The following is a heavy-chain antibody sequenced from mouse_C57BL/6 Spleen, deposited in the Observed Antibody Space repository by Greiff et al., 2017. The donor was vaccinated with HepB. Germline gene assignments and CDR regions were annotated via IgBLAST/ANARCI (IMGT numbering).Heavy chain of an antibody. D-gene: IGHD4-1*01. CDR3: ARGALTGTNYYAMDY. Sequence: VQLQQPGAELVKPGASVKLSCKASGYTFTSYWMHWVKQRPGQGLEWIGMIHPNSGSTNYNEKFKSKATLTVDKSSSTAYMQLSSLTSEDSAVYYCARGALTGTNYYAMDYWGQGTSVTVSS. CDR2: IHPNSGST. CDR1: GYTFTSYW. V-gene: IGHV1-64*01. J-gene: IGHJ4*01.